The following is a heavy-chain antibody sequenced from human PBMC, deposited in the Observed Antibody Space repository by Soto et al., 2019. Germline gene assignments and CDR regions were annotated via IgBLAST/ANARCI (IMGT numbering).Heavy chain of an antibody. J-gene: IGHJ6*03. CDR1: GYSFTNYG. D-gene: IGHD6-19*01. Sequence: QDQLVQSGVKVKKPGASVKVSCKASGYSFTNYGITWVRQAPGQGFEWMGWISAYNGNTNYAQKFQGRVTMTTAAATCTAYLELRSLTSDDTAVYYCARDRGVAPPVAGNTHYYYYMDVWGKGTTVTVSS. V-gene: IGHV1-18*01. CDR2: ISAYNGNT. CDR3: ARDRGVAPPVAGNTHYYYYMDV.